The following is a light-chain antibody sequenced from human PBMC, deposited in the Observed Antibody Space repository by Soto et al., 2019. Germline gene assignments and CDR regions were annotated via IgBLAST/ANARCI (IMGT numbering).Light chain of an antibody. J-gene: IGKJ5*01. V-gene: IGKV1-9*01. CDR1: QGISSY. CDR3: QQIKSFPTT. CDR2: AAS. Sequence: DIQLAQSPSFLSASVGDRVTITCRASQGISSYLAWYQQRPGKAPKVLIYAASTLQSGVPSRFSGSGSGTKFTLTISSLHPEDFATYYCQQIKSFPTTFGQGTRMEIK.